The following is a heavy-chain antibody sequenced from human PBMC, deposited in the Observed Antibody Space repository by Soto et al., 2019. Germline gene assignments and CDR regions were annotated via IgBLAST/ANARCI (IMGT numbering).Heavy chain of an antibody. V-gene: IGHV4-4*07. J-gene: IGHJ4*02. CDR1: GGSISSYY. D-gene: IGHD3-3*01. CDR2: IYTSGST. CDR3: ARVSSNYDFWSGYHYYFDY. Sequence: SETLSLTCTVSGGSISSYYWSWIRQPAGKGLEWIGRIYTSGSTNYNPSLKSRVTMSVDTSKNQFSLKLSSVTAADTAVYYCARVSSNYDFWSGYHYYFDYWGQGNLVTVSS.